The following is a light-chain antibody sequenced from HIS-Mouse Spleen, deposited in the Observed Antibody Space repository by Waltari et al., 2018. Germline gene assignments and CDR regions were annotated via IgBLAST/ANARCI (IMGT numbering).Light chain of an antibody. CDR2: EVS. Sequence: QSALTQPASVSGSPGQSLTLSCASTSSDVAASNSVPWYQQHPGKAPKLMIYEVSNRPSGVSNRFSGSKSGNTASLTISGLQAEDEADYYCSSYTSSSTYVFGTGTKVTVL. J-gene: IGLJ1*01. V-gene: IGLV2-14*01. CDR3: SSYTSSSTYV. CDR1: SSDVAASNS.